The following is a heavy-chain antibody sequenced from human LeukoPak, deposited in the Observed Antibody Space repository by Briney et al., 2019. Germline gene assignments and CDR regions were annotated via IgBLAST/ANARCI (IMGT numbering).Heavy chain of an antibody. J-gene: IGHJ4*02. CDR1: GFTFSSYA. CDR3: ANDYSYANPYFDY. Sequence: PGGSLRLSCAASGFTFSSYAMSWVRQAPGKGLEWVSAISGSGGSTYYADSVTGRFTISRDNSKNTLYLQMNSLRAENTAVYYCANDYSYANPYFDYWGQGTLVTVSS. V-gene: IGHV3-23*01. D-gene: IGHD5-18*01. CDR2: ISGSGGST.